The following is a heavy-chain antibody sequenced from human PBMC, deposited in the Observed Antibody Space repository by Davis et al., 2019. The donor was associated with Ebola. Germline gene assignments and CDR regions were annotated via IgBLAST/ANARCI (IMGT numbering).Heavy chain of an antibody. CDR1: GFTFSSYA. CDR2: ISYDGSNK. V-gene: IGHV3-30-3*01. J-gene: IGHJ4*02. CDR3: ASKLFDY. Sequence: LSLTCAASGFTFSSYAMHWVRQAPGKGLEWVAVISYDGSNKYYADSVKGRFTISRDNSKNTLYLQMNSLRAEDTAVYYCASKLFDYWGQGTLVTVSS.